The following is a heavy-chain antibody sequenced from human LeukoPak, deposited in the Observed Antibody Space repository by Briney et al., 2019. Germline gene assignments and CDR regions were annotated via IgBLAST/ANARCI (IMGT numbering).Heavy chain of an antibody. CDR1: GYTFTGYY. CDR3: ARELGKSPPAPLDAFDI. D-gene: IGHD7-27*01. V-gene: IGHV1-2*02. Sequence: ASVKVSCKASGYTFTGYYMHWVRQAPGQGLEWMGWINPNSGGTNYAQKFQGRVTITADESTSTAYMELSSLRSEDTAVYYCARELGKSPPAPLDAFDIWGQGTMVTVSS. J-gene: IGHJ3*02. CDR2: INPNSGGT.